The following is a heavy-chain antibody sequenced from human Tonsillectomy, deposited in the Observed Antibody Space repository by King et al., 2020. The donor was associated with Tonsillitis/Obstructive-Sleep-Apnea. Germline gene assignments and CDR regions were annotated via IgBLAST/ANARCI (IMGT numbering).Heavy chain of an antibody. CDR3: ARDVGAVAGGDAFDI. CDR1: GFTVSSNY. D-gene: IGHD6-19*01. J-gene: IGHJ3*02. CDR2: IYSGGST. Sequence: DVQLVESGGGLIQPGGSLRLSCAASGFTVSSNYMSWVRQAPGKGLEWVSVIYSGGSTYYADSVKGRVPISRDNSKNTLFLQINSLRAEDTAVYYCARDVGAVAGGDAFDIWGQGTMVTVSS. V-gene: IGHV3-53*01.